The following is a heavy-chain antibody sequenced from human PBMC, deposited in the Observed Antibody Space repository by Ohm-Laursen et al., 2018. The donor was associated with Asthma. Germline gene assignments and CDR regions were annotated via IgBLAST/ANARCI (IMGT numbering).Heavy chain of an antibody. D-gene: IGHD3-22*01. CDR3: ARQYYYDSSGYYQNYYYGMDV. CDR2: ISSSSSTI. V-gene: IGHV3-48*04. Sequence: SLRLSCAASGFTFSSYSMNWVRQAPGKGLEWVSYISSSSSTIYYADSVKGRFTISRDNAKNSLYLQMNSLRAEDTAVYYCARQYYYDSSGYYQNYYYGMDVWGQGTTVTVSS. CDR1: GFTFSSYS. J-gene: IGHJ6*02.